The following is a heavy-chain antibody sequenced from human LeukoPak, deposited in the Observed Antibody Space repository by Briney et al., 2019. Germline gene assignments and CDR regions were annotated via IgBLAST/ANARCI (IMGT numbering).Heavy chain of an antibody. D-gene: IGHD3-10*01. CDR2: ISYDGSDK. V-gene: IGHV3-30*18. CDR3: AKDFGEAAFDI. CDR1: GFTFSTYY. Sequence: GGSLRLSCAASGFTFSTYYMHWVRQAPGKGLEWVAIISYDGSDKYYADSVKGRFTISRDNSKNTLYLQMNSLRAEDTAVYYCAKDFGEAAFDIWGQGTMVTVSS. J-gene: IGHJ3*02.